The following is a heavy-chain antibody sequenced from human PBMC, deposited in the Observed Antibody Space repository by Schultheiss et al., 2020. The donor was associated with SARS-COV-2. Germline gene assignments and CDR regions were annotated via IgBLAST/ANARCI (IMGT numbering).Heavy chain of an antibody. J-gene: IGHJ6*02. V-gene: IGHV1-18*01. CDR3: ARGTYYDILTGYPYYGMDV. CDR2: ISSYNGNT. D-gene: IGHD3-9*01. Sequence: ASVKVSCKASGYTFTSYVISWVRQAPGQGLEWMGWISSYNGNTNCAQKLQGRVTMTRYTSTSTACMKLRSLRSDDTAVYYCARGTYYDILTGYPYYGMDVWGQGTTVTVSS. CDR1: GYTFTSYV.